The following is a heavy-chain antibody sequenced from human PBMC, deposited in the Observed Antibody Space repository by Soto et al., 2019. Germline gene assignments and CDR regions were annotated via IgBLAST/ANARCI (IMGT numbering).Heavy chain of an antibody. CDR3: ARETVVVTAFPGGIDY. Sequence: ASVKVSCKASGYTFTSYYMHWVRQAPGQGLEWMGIINPSGGSTSYAQKFQGRVTMTRDTSTSTVYMELSSLRSEDTAVYYCARETVVVTAFPGGIDYWGQGTLVTVSS. J-gene: IGHJ4*02. V-gene: IGHV1-46*01. CDR2: INPSGGST. D-gene: IGHD2-21*02. CDR1: GYTFTSYY.